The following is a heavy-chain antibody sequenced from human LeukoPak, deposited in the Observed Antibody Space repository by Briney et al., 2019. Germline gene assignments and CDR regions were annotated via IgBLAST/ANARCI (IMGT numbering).Heavy chain of an antibody. D-gene: IGHD2-15*01. CDR2: IGTAGDT. CDR3: ARGGYCSGGSCYLGSSWFDP. V-gene: IGHV3-13*01. CDR1: GFTFSRYD. Sequence: GGSLRPSCEASGFTFSRYDMHWVRQATGKGLEWVSAIGTAGDTYYPGSVKGRFTISRENAKNSLYLQMNSLRAGDTAVYYCARGGYCSGGSCYLGSSWFDPWGQGTLVTVSS. J-gene: IGHJ5*02.